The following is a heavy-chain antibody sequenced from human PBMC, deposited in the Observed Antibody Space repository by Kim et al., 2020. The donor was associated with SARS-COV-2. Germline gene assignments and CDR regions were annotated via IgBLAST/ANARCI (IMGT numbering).Heavy chain of an antibody. CDR3: AKVSGYDFWSGYYCDY. CDR1: GFTFSSYA. CDR2: ISGSGGST. D-gene: IGHD3-3*01. V-gene: IGHV3-23*01. Sequence: GGSLRLSCAASGFTFSSYAMSWVRQAPGKGLEWVSAISGSGGSTYYADSVKGRFTISRDNSKNTLYLQMNSLRAEDTAVYYCAKVSGYDFWSGYYCDYWGQGTLVTVSS. J-gene: IGHJ4*02.